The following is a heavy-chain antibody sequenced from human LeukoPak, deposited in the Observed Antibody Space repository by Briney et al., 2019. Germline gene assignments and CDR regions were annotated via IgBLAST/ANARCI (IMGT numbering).Heavy chain of an antibody. J-gene: IGHJ4*02. V-gene: IGHV3-23*01. CDR2: ICGSGGST. D-gene: IGHD3-16*01. CDR1: GFTFSSYA. CDR3: AKDLRLRENY. Sequence: PGGSLRLSCAASGFTFSSYAVSWVRQAPGKGLEWVAAICGSGGSTYYADSVKGRFTISRDNSKNTLYLQMNSLRAEDTAVYYCAKDLRLRENYWGQGTLVTVSS.